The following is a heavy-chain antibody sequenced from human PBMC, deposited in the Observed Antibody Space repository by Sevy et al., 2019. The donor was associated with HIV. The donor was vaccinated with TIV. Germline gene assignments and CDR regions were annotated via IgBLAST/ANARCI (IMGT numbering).Heavy chain of an antibody. CDR2: ISSSGTTI. CDR3: VRYWAAAPGGGGYYYGMDV. CDR1: GFTFSNFE. D-gene: IGHD6-13*01. J-gene: IGHJ6*02. Sequence: GGSLRLSCAASGFTFSNFEMNWVRQAPGKGLEWVSYISSSGTTIYYIDSVKGRFTISRDNAKNSLYLQMNSLRAEDTAVYYCVRYWAAAPGGGGYYYGMDVWGQGTTVTVSS. V-gene: IGHV3-48*03.